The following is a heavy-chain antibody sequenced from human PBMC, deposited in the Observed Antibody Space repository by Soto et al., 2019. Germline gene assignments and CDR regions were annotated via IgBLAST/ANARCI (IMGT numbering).Heavy chain of an antibody. CDR2: ISYDGSNK. V-gene: IGHV3-30*18. CDR3: AKDRLEANLYYDILTGYYDY. J-gene: IGHJ4*02. Sequence: GGSLRLSCAASGFTFSSYGMHWVRQAPGKGLEWVAVISYDGSNKYYADSVKGRFTISRDNSKNTLYLQMNSLRAEDTAVYYCAKDRLEANLYYDILTGYYDYWGQGTLVTVSS. CDR1: GFTFSSYG. D-gene: IGHD3-9*01.